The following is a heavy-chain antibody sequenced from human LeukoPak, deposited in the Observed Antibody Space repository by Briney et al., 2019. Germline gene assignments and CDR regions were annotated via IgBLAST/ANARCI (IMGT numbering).Heavy chain of an antibody. CDR1: GFTFNSYA. V-gene: IGHV3-23*01. CDR3: ANNRGYIYGSLGDF. Sequence: GGSLRLSCAASGFTFNSYAMSWVRQAPGKGLEWVSGISGGGDRTFYADSVNGRFTISRDNSKNTLYLQVNSLRAEDTAVYYCANNRGYIYGSLGDFGGQGTLVTVSS. J-gene: IGHJ4*02. D-gene: IGHD5-18*01. CDR2: ISGGGDRT.